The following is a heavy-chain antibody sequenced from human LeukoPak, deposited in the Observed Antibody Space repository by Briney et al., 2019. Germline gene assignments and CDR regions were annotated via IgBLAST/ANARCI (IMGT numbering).Heavy chain of an antibody. Sequence: GGSLRLSCAASGFTFSSYGMHWVRQAPGKGLEWVAFIRYDGSNKFYADSVKGRFTISRDNSKNTLYLQMNSLRAEDTAVYYCARDQNDFWSGYYFDYYYMDVWGKGTTVTVSS. V-gene: IGHV3-30*02. CDR1: GFTFSSYG. J-gene: IGHJ6*03. D-gene: IGHD3-3*01. CDR3: ARDQNDFWSGYYFDYYYMDV. CDR2: IRYDGSNK.